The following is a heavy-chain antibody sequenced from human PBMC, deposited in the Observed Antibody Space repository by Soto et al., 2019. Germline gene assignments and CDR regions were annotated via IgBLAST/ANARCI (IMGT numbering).Heavy chain of an antibody. Sequence: GGSLRLSCAASGFTFGDYYVSWIRQAPGKGLEWVSYISSSSSYTNYADSVKGRFTISRDNAKNSLYLQMNSLRAEDTAVYYCARGSSSTAFDIWGQGTMVTVSS. V-gene: IGHV3-11*05. CDR2: ISSSSSYT. J-gene: IGHJ3*02. CDR3: ARGSSSTAFDI. CDR1: GFTFGDYY.